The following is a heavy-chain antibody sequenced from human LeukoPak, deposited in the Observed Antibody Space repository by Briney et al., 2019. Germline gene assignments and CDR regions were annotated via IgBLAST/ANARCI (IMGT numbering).Heavy chain of an antibody. CDR1: GFSFSSYV. D-gene: IGHD3-10*01. V-gene: IGHV3-23*01. CDR2: ISGSGGST. CDR3: ARDTERTYGSGSYYNSLLY. J-gene: IGHJ4*02. Sequence: GGSLRLSCAASGFSFSSYVMSWVRQAPGKGLEWVSGISGSGGSTYYADSVKGRFTISKDNSKNTLYLQMNSLRTEDTAVYYCARDTERTYGSGSYYNSLLYWGQGTLVTVSS.